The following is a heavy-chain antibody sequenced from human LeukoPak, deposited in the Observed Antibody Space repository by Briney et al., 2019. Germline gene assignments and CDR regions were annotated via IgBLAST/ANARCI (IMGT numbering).Heavy chain of an antibody. D-gene: IGHD3-22*01. J-gene: IGHJ4*02. Sequence: GGSLRLSCAASGFIFSSYAMSWVRQAPGKGLEWVSAISGSGGSTYYADSVKGRFTISRDNSKNTLYLQMNSLRAEDTAVYYCAKPLVVISIFDYWGQGTLATVSS. CDR2: ISGSGGST. V-gene: IGHV3-23*01. CDR3: AKPLVVISIFDY. CDR1: GFIFSSYA.